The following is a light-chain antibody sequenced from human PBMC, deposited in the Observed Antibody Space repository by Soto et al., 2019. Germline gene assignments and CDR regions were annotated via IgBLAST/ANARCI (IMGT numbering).Light chain of an antibody. J-gene: IGKJ2*01. CDR2: KAS. Sequence: DIQMTQSPSTLSASVGDRVTITCRASQSISSWLAWYQQKPGKAPKLIIYKASTLQSGVPSRFSGSGSGTEFTLAISSLQPDDSATYYCQQYNSYSPKYTFGQGTKLESK. CDR3: QQYNSYSPKYT. CDR1: QSISSW. V-gene: IGKV1-5*03.